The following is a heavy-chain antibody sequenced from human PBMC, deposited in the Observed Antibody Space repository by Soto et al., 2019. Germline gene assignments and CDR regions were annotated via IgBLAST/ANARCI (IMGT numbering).Heavy chain of an antibody. CDR3: ARVLPAYYDILTGYCDY. Sequence: ASVKVSCKACGYTFTNYGISWVRQAPGQGLEWMGWISAYNGNTNYAQKLQGRVTMTTDTSTSTAYMELRSLRSDDTAVYYCARVLPAYYDILTGYCDYWGQGTLVTVSS. CDR1: GYTFTNYG. J-gene: IGHJ4*02. V-gene: IGHV1-18*01. D-gene: IGHD3-9*01. CDR2: ISAYNGNT.